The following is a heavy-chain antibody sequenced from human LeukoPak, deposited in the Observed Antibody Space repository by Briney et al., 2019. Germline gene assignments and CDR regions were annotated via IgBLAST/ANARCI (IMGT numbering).Heavy chain of an antibody. D-gene: IGHD1-26*01. CDR2: MSGSGGST. Sequence: GGSLRLSCAASGFTFSNYAMSWVRQAPWKGLEWISGMSGSGGSTYYADSVKGRFTISRDNSKNTLYLQMNSLRAEDTAVYYCAKDLRPIVGATTFAYWGQGTLVTVSS. J-gene: IGHJ4*02. CDR3: AKDLRPIVGATTFAY. V-gene: IGHV3-23*01. CDR1: GFTFSNYA.